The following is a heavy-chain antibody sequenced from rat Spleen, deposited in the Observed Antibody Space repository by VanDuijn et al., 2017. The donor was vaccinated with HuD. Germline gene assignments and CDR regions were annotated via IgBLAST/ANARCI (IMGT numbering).Heavy chain of an antibody. J-gene: IGHJ4*01. D-gene: IGHD3-1*01. V-gene: IGHV5-25*01. CDR2: ITKTGDSA. Sequence: EVQLVESGGGLVQPGRSLKLSCAASGFTYSNYVMVWVRQVPGKGLEWVASITKTGDSAYYSDSVKGRFAISRDNAKSTLYLQMDSLRSEDTATYYCARHPPLYYVMDAWGQGASVTVSS. CDR3: ARHPPLYYVMDA. CDR1: GFTYSNYV.